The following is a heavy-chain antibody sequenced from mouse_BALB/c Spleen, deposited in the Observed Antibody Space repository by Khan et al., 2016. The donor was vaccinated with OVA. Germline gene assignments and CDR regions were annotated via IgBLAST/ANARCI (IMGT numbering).Heavy chain of an antibody. D-gene: IGHD2-4*01. V-gene: IGHV2-2*02. CDR1: GFSLTNYS. J-gene: IGHJ3*01. CDR3: ARRGYDYGRGALFAY. Sequence: QVQLKESGPGLVQPSQSLSITCTVSGFSLTNYSVHWVRQSPRKGLEWLGVIWSAGSTDYNAAFISRLTIRKDNSRSQVFFKMNSLQPNDTAIYYCARRGYDYGRGALFAYWGQGTLVTVSA. CDR2: IWSAGST.